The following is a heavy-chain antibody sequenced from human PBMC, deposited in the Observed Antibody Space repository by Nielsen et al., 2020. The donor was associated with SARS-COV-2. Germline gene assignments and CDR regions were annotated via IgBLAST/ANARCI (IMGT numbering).Heavy chain of an antibody. D-gene: IGHD4-23*01. CDR2: ISGTGGTQ. CDR3: ARVMYAVGWFDA. V-gene: IGHV3-48*03. Sequence: GESPKISCAASGFVFSSHEMNWFRQAPGKGLEWVAYISGTGGTQYYADSVKGRFTISRDNAKDSLYLQMNTLRDEDTAVYYCARVMYAVGWFDAWGQGALVTVSS. J-gene: IGHJ5*02. CDR1: GFVFSSHE.